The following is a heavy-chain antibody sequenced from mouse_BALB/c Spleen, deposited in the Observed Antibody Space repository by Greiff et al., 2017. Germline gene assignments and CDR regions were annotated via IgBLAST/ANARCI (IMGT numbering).Heavy chain of an antibody. CDR2: IDPSDSYT. D-gene: IGHD1-1*01. CDR3: ARGGYYGSSGAY. Sequence: QVQLQQPGAELVKPGASVKLSCKASGYTFTSYWMHWVKQRPGQGLEWIGEIDPSDSYTNYNQKFKGKATLTVDKSSSTAYMQLSSLTSEDSAVYYCARGGYYGSSGAYWGQGTLVTVSA. J-gene: IGHJ3*01. CDR1: GYTFTSYW. V-gene: IGHV1-69*02.